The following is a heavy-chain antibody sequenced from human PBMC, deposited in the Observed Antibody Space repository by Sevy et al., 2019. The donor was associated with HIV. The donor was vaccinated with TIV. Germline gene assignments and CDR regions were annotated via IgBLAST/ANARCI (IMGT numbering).Heavy chain of an antibody. D-gene: IGHD2-8*01. J-gene: IGHJ4*02. CDR1: GFTFSSYG. CDR3: ARGLYCTNGVCSTYYFDY. V-gene: IGHV3-33*01. CDR2: IWYDGSNK. Sequence: GGSLRLSCAASGFTFSSYGMHWVRQAPGKGLEWVAVIWYDGSNKYYADSVKGRFTISRDNSKNTLYLQMNSLRAEDTAVYYCARGLYCTNGVCSTYYFDYWGQGTLVIVSS.